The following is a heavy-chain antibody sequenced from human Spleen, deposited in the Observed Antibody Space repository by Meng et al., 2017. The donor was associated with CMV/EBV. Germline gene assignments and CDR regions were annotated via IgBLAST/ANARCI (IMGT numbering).Heavy chain of an antibody. J-gene: IGHJ4*02. CDR1: GFIVSSCA. V-gene: IGHV3-23*01. CDR2: ISGSGGST. CDR3: AKSPGSRIDYYFDY. D-gene: IGHD1-26*01. Sequence: SGFIVSSCAMNWVRQAPGKGLEWVSAISGSGGSTYYADSVKGRFTISRDNSKNTLYLQMNSLRAEDTAVYYCAKSPGSRIDYYFDYWGQGTLVTVSS.